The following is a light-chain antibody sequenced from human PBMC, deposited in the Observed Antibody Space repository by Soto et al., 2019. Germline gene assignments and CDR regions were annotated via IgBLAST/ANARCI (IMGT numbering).Light chain of an antibody. CDR1: QSVRTY. J-gene: IGKJ5*01. V-gene: IGKV3-11*01. CDR3: QQRNSWPPIT. Sequence: VIAPSPDALAFSLGERATINCKSSQSVRTYLAWYQVKPGQAPRLLIYDASSRASGVPARFSGSGSGTDFTLTISSLEPEDFALYYCQQRNSWPPITFGQGTRLEIK. CDR2: DAS.